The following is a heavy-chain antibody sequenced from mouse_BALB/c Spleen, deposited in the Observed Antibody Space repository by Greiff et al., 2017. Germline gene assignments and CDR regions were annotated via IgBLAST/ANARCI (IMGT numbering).Heavy chain of an antibody. CDR2: IDPANGNT. V-gene: IGHV14-3*02. J-gene: IGHJ3*01. CDR1: GFDIKDTY. CDR3: ARGHYGYAWFAY. Sequence: EVQLQQSGAELVKPGASVKLSCTASGFDIKDTYMHWVKQRPEQGLEWIGRIDPANGNTKYDPKFQGKATITADTSSNTAYLQLSSLTSEDTAVYYCARGHYGYAWFAYWGQGTLVTVSA. D-gene: IGHD2-2*01.